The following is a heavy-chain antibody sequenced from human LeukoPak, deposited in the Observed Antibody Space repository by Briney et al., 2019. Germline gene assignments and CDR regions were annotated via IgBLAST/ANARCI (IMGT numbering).Heavy chain of an antibody. CDR1: GDSVSSNSAA. D-gene: IGHD1-7*01. Sequence: SQTLSLTCAISGDSVSSNSAAWNWIRQSPSRGLEWLGRTYYRSKWNKNYAASVKSRITINPDTSKNQLSLQLNSATPEDTAVYYCARDYMGTTDYWGQGTLVIVSS. V-gene: IGHV6-1*01. CDR2: TYYRSKWNK. CDR3: ARDYMGTTDY. J-gene: IGHJ4*02.